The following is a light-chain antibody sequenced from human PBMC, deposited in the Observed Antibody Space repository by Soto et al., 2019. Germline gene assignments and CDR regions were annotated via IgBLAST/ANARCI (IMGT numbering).Light chain of an antibody. CDR2: EVS. CDR3: SSYTSSSTLV. J-gene: IGLJ1*01. V-gene: IGLV2-14*01. CDR1: SGDVGGYNY. Sequence: QSALTQPASVSGSPGQSITISCTGTSGDVGGYNYVSWYQQNPGKAPKLMIYEVSDRPSGVSNRFSGSKSGNTASLTISGLQAEDEADYYCSSYTSSSTLVFGTGTKVTVL.